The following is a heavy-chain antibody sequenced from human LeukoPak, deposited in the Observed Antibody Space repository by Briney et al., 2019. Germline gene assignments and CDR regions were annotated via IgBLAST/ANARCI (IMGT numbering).Heavy chain of an antibody. J-gene: IGHJ4*02. CDR1: GFTFNTYS. D-gene: IGHD1-26*01. CDR3: AREGARVGATVFDY. V-gene: IGHV3-64*01. Sequence: GGSLRLSCEASGFTFNTYSMNWARQAPGTGPEYVSAISSNGDSTFYANSVKGRFTIARDNSMNTLYLQMDSLRAEDTAVYYCAREGARVGATVFDYWGQGTLVTVSS. CDR2: ISSNGDST.